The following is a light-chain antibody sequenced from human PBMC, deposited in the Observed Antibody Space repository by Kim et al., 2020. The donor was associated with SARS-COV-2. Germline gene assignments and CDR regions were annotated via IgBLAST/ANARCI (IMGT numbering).Light chain of an antibody. CDR3: QQYNRWPPYI. V-gene: IGKV3-15*01. CDR1: QSVTSN. Sequence: EIVMTQSPATLSVSPGERATLSCRASQSVTSNLAWYQQKPGQAPRLLIYGASIRATGIPDRFSGSGSGTEFTLTISSLQSEDFALYYWQQYNRWPPYIFGQGTKLEI. CDR2: GAS. J-gene: IGKJ2*01.